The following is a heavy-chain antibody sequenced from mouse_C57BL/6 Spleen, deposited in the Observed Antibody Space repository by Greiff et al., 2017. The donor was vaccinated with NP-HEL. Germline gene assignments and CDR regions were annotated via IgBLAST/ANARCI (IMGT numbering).Heavy chain of an antibody. J-gene: IGHJ2*01. CDR3: ARGSTTVVATGYFDY. Sequence: EVQLQESGAELVKPGASVKLSCTASGFNIKDYYMHWVKQRTEQGLEWIGRIDPEDGETKYAPKFQGKATITADTSSNTAYLQLSSLTSEDTAVYYCARGSTTVVATGYFDYWGQGTTLTVSS. CDR2: IDPEDGET. CDR1: GFNIKDYY. D-gene: IGHD1-1*01. V-gene: IGHV14-2*01.